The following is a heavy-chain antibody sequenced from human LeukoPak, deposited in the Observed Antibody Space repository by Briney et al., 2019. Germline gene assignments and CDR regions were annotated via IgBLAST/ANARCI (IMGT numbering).Heavy chain of an antibody. CDR2: IYSAGSS. D-gene: IGHD3-22*01. CDR3: ASSFHCERSGYHRPTEP. J-gene: IGHJ5*02. Sequence: GGSLRLSCAASGLTVSSNYMSWVRQAPGEGLEWVSVIYSAGSSFDGSSHYADSVKGRFTISRHDSENTVYLQMNSLRVEDTAVYYCASSFHCERSGYHRPTEPWGQGTVVTVSS. V-gene: IGHV3-53*04. CDR1: GLTVSSNY.